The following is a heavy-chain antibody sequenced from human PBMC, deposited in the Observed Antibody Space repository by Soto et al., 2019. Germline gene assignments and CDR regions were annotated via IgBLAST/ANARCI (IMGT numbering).Heavy chain of an antibody. D-gene: IGHD5-18*01. CDR3: ARKYTYGSNFFDC. CDR1: GGSISSAAYY. J-gene: IGHJ4*02. V-gene: IGHV4-31*03. CDR2: ISHSGST. Sequence: QVQLQESGPGLVKPSQTLSLSCTVSGGSISSAAYYWSWIRQHPGKGLEWIGYISHSGSTYYTPSLKSSVIISADTSKNQFSLNLTSVTAADTAVYYCARKYTYGSNFFDCWGQGALVTVSS.